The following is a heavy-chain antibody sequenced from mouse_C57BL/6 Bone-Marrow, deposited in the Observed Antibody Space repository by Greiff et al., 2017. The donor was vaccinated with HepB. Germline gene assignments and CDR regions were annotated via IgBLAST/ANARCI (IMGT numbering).Heavy chain of an antibody. CDR3: ARKGYYYGSSSFDY. J-gene: IGHJ2*01. V-gene: IGHV1-18*01. Sequence: VQLKQSGPELVKPGASVKIPCKASGYTFTDYNMDWVKQSHGKSLEWIGDINPNNGGTIYNQKFKGKATLTVDKSSSTAYMELRSLTSEDTAVYYCARKGYYYGSSSFDYWGQGTTLTVSS. CDR2: INPNNGGT. D-gene: IGHD1-1*01. CDR1: GYTFTDYN.